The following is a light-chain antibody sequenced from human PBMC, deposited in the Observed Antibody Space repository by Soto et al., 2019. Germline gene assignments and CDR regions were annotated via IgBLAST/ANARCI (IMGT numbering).Light chain of an antibody. CDR3: QQYNNWPYT. CDR1: QSVSSY. Sequence: EIVLTQSPATLSLSPGARAPLSCRASQSVSSYLAWYQQKPGQAPRLLIYDASNRATGIPARFSGSGSGTDFTLTISSLQSEDFAVYYCQQYNNWPYTFGQGTKVDIK. J-gene: IGKJ2*01. V-gene: IGKV3-11*01. CDR2: DAS.